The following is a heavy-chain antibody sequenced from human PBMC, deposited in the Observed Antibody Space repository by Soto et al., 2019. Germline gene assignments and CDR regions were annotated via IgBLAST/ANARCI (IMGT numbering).Heavy chain of an antibody. CDR1: GGSVSSGNYY. V-gene: IGHV4-61*01. D-gene: IGHD6-13*01. J-gene: IGHJ4*02. CDR2: FYYTGSI. CDR3: GRDRGAAAAFVD. Sequence: SETLSLTCTVSGGSVSSGNYYWSWIRQPPGKGLEWIGYFYYTGSISYNPSFTSRVTIFIDASKNQFSLRLSSVTAADTAVYYVGRDRGAAAAFVDWGQGTMVNAPQ.